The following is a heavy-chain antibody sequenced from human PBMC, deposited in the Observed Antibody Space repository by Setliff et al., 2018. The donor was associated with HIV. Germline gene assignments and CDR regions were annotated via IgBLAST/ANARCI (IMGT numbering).Heavy chain of an antibody. J-gene: IGHJ4*02. CDR2: FDPEDGET. CDR1: GYTFSDYY. D-gene: IGHD5-12*01. Sequence: ASVKVSCKASGYTFSDYYVHWLRQAPRKGLEWMGRFDPEDGETIYAEKLQDRVTISVDRSRNTVYMELSSLRTEDTAVYFCSNGADVGGYSGYDFNYWGQGTLVTVSS. V-gene: IGHV1-69-2*01. CDR3: SNGADVGGYSGYDFNY.